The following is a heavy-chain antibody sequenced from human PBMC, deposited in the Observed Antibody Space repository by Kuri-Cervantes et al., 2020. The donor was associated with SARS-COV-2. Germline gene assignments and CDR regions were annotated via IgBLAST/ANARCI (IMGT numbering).Heavy chain of an antibody. J-gene: IGHJ4*02. V-gene: IGHV3-23*01. CDR3: ARAYCGGDCEFDY. CDR2: ISVSGGST. Sequence: GGSLRLFCAASGFTVSGNYMSWVRQAPGKGLEWVSTISVSGGSTYYADSVKGRFTISRDSSENTLYLQMNSLRAEDTAVYYCARAYCGGDCEFDYWGQGTLVTVSS. D-gene: IGHD2-21*02. CDR1: GFTVSGNY.